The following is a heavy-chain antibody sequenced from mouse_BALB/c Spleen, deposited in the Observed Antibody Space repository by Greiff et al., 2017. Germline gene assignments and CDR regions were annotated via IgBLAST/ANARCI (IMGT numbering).Heavy chain of an antibody. V-gene: IGHV5-17*02. CDR2: ISSGSSTI. J-gene: IGHJ1*01. Sequence: EVKLMESGGGLVQPGGSRKLSCAASGFTFSSFGMHWVRQAPEKGLEWVAYISSGSSTIYYADTVKGRFTISRDNPKNTLLLQMTSRRSEDTAMYYCARSPRYGSSYGWYFDFWGAGTTVTVSS. CDR1: GFTFSSFG. D-gene: IGHD1-1*01. CDR3: ARSPRYGSSYGWYFDF.